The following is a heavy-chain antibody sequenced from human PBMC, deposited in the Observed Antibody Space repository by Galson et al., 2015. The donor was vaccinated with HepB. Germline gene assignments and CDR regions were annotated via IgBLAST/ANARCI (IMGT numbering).Heavy chain of an antibody. V-gene: IGHV1-18*01. J-gene: IGHJ5*02. D-gene: IGHD3-10*01. CDR3: ARAVMVRGVSGWFDP. CDR2: ISAYNGNT. CDR1: GYTFTSYG. Sequence: SVKVSCKASGYTFTSYGISWVRQAPGQGLEWMGWISAYNGNTNYAQKLQGRVTMTTDTSTSTAYMELRSLRSDDTAVYYCARAVMVRGVSGWFDPWGQGTLVTVSS.